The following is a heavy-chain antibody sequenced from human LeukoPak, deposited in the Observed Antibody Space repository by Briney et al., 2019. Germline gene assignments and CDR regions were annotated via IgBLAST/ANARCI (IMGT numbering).Heavy chain of an antibody. CDR3: ARDLTRGGSYAEGYFDY. J-gene: IGHJ4*02. V-gene: IGHV3-48*01. CDR1: GFTFSSYS. D-gene: IGHD1-26*01. Sequence: GGSLRLSCAASGFTFSSYSMNWVRQAPGKGLEWVSYISSSSSTIYYADSVKGRFTISRDNAKNSLYLQMNSLRAGDTAVYYCARDLTRGGSYAEGYFDYWGQGTLVTVSS. CDR2: ISSSSSTI.